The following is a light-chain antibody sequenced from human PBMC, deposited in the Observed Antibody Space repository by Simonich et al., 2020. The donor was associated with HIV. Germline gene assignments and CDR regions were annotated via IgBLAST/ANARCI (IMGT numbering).Light chain of an antibody. CDR3: QQYNSYST. V-gene: IGKV1-5*03. CDR1: QGIRND. J-gene: IGKJ1*01. CDR2: KAS. Sequence: DIQLTQSPSFLSASVGDRVNITCRASQGIRNDLGWYQPKPGKAPKLLIYKASSLESGVPSRFSGSGSGTEFTLTISSLQPDDFATYYCQQYNSYSTFGQGTKVEIK.